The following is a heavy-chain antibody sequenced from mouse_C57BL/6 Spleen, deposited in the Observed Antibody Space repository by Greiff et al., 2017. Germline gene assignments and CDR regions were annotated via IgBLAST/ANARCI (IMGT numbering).Heavy chain of an antibody. CDR2: ILPGSGST. V-gene: IGHV1-9*01. D-gene: IGHD1-1*01. Sequence: VQLQQSGAELMKPGASVKLSCKATGYTFTGYWIEWVKQSPGHGLEWIGEILPGSGSTNYNEKFKGKATFTADTSSNTAYMQLSSLTTEDSAIYYCARSGGYYGSTLTGYFDVWGTGTTVTVSS. CDR1: GYTFTGYW. CDR3: ARSGGYYGSTLTGYFDV. J-gene: IGHJ1*03.